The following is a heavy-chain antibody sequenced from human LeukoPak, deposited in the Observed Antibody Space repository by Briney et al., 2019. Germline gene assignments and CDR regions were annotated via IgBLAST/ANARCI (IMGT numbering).Heavy chain of an antibody. V-gene: IGHV1-18*01. CDR3: ARDPPLNSGYDPSKYYYYNYGMDV. CDR1: GYDFTAYG. Sequence: GASVKVSCKSSGYDFTAYGFSWVRQAPGQGLEWMGWISAYNGNTNYAQKLQGRVTLTADTPTRTAYMELRSLRSDDTAVYYCARDPPLNSGYDPSKYYYYNYGMDVWGQGTTVTVSS. CDR2: ISAYNGNT. J-gene: IGHJ6*02. D-gene: IGHD5-12*01.